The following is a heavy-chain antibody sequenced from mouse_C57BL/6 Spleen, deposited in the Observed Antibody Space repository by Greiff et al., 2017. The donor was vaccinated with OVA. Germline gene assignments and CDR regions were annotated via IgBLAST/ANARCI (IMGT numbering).Heavy chain of an antibody. J-gene: IGHJ1*03. CDR1: GYTFTSYW. V-gene: IGHV1-50*01. CDR2: LDPSDSYT. Sequence: QVQLQQPGAELVKPGASVQLSCKASGYTFTSYWMQWVKQRPGQGLEWIGELDPSDSYTNSNQKFKGRATLTVDTSSSTAYMQPSSPTAEDSAVYYCARRGGTGEGPRYFDVWGTGTTVTVSS. D-gene: IGHD4-1*01. CDR3: ARRGGTGEGPRYFDV.